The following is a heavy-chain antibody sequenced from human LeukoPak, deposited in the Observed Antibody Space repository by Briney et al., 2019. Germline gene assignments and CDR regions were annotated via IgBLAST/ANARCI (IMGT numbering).Heavy chain of an antibody. Sequence: SETLSLTCTVSGGSISSYYWSWIRQPAGKGLEWIGRIYTSGSTNYNPSLKSRATMSVDTSKNQFSLKLSSVTAADTAVYYCAREDHRITMVRGVITDAFDIWGQGTMVTVSS. J-gene: IGHJ3*02. CDR3: AREDHRITMVRGVITDAFDI. CDR2: IYTSGST. V-gene: IGHV4-4*07. D-gene: IGHD3-10*01. CDR1: GGSISSYY.